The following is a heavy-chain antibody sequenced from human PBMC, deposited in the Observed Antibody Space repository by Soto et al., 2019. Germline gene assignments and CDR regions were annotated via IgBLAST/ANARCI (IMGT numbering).Heavy chain of an antibody. CDR3: AKEGEYSSSPTDY. D-gene: IGHD6-6*01. CDR1: GFTFSSYG. J-gene: IGHJ4*02. CDR2: ISYDGSNK. Sequence: PGGSLRLSCAASGFTFSSYGMHWVRQAPGKGLEWVAVISYDGSNKYYADSVKGRFTISRDNSKNTLYLQMNSLRAEDTAVYYCAKEGEYSSSPTDYWGQGTLVTVSS. V-gene: IGHV3-30*18.